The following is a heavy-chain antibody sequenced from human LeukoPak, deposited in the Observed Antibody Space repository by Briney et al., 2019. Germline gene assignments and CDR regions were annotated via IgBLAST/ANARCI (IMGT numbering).Heavy chain of an antibody. J-gene: IGHJ4*02. CDR2: IYPGDSDT. D-gene: IGHD2-15*01. Sequence: GESPKISCKVSGYTVINYWIAWVRQQHGKCLAWVGIIYPGDSDTRYSPSFQSQVTISADKSMKTTDLQWSVLQASDTAIYDCARRPRDCSGGCCYDFWGQGTLVSVPS. CDR1: GYTVINYW. V-gene: IGHV5-51*01. CDR3: ARRPRDCSGGCCYDF.